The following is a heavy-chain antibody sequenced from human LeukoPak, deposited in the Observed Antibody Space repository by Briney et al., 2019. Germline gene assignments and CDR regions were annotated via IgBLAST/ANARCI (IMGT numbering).Heavy chain of an antibody. CDR1: GFTFSDYY. D-gene: IGHD3-22*01. Sequence: GGSLRLSCAASGFTFSDYYMSWIRQAPGKGLEWVSYISSSGSTIYYADSVKGRFTISRDNAKNSLYLQVNSLRAEDTAVYYCASSGYYDSSGYLYYYYYYGMDVWGQGTTVTVSS. CDR3: ASSGYYDSSGYLYYYYYYGMDV. J-gene: IGHJ6*02. CDR2: ISSSGSTI. V-gene: IGHV3-11*01.